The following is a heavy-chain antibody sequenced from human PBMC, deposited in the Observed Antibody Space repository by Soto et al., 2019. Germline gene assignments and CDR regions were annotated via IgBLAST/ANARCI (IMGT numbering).Heavy chain of an antibody. CDR2: IHPGDSET. D-gene: IGHD2-8*02. CDR3: ARIDTGGYNYYYYGMDA. V-gene: IGHV5-51*01. CDR1: GYRFSTYW. J-gene: IGHJ6*02. Sequence: PGESLKISCKGSGYRFSTYWIGWVRQMPGKGLEWMGIIHPGDSETTYNPSFQGQVTFSADKSTNTAYLQWSSLKASDTAMYYCARIDTGGYNYYYYGMDARGQGTTVTVSS.